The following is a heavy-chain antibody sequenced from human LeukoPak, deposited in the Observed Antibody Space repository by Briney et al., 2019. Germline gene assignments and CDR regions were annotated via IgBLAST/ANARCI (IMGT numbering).Heavy chain of an antibody. Sequence: SETLSLTCTVSGGSISTYSWNWIRQSPGQGLEWIGYIKNNGGNYNNPSLKSRVTISLDTSKNQFSLKLTSVSAADTAVYYCARDAGGTWFDPWGQGTLVTVSS. CDR3: ARDAGGTWFDP. CDR1: GGSISTYS. V-gene: IGHV4-59*01. J-gene: IGHJ5*02. CDR2: IKNNGGN.